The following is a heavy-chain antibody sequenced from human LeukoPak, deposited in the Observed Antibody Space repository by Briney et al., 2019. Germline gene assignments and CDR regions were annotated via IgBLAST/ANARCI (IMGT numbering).Heavy chain of an antibody. CDR2: IVSDATTT. CDR1: GFTFSSYW. J-gene: IGHJ5*02. V-gene: IGHV3-74*01. Sequence: GGSLRLSCAASGFTFSSYWMHWVRHAPGKGLVWVSHIVSDATTTSYADSVKGQFTISRDNAKNTLYLQMNSLRAEDTAVYYCAREALRFPLFDPWGQGTLVTVSS. D-gene: IGHD3-3*01. CDR3: AREALRFPLFDP.